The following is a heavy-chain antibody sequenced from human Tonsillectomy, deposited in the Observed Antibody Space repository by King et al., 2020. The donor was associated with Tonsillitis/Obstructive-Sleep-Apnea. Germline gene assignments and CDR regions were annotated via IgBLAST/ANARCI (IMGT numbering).Heavy chain of an antibody. D-gene: IGHD3-3*01. V-gene: IGHV3-30*01. Sequence: VQLVESGGGVVQPGRSLRLSCAASGFTFSSYAMHWVRQAPGKGLEWVAVISYDGSNKYYADSVKGRFTISRDNSKNTLYLQMNSLRAEDTAVYYCARDGQFLELHAFDIWGQGTMVTVSS. CDR2: ISYDGSNK. CDR3: ARDGQFLELHAFDI. J-gene: IGHJ3*02. CDR1: GFTFSSYA.